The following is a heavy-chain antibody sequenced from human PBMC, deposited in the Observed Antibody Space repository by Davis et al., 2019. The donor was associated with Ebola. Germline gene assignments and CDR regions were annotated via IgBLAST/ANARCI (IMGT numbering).Heavy chain of an antibody. Sequence: HTGGSLRLSCAASGFTFSSYWMHWVRQAPGKGLVWVSRINSDGSSTSYADSVKGRFTISRDNAKNTLYLQMNSLRAEDTAVYYCARESSDYGDIIYYYYYGMDVWGQGTTVTVSS. J-gene: IGHJ6*02. CDR1: GFTFSSYW. V-gene: IGHV3-74*01. CDR3: ARESSDYGDIIYYYYYGMDV. CDR2: INSDGSST. D-gene: IGHD4-17*01.